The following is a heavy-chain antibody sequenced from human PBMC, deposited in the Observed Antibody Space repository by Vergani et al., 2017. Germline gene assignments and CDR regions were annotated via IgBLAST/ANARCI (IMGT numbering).Heavy chain of an antibody. CDR3: ARHSTVEWLVKLGWIDP. Sequence: QLQLQESVPGLVKPSATLSLTCSVSGASIRSSNYYWGCIRQPPGKGLEWIASIYYSGSTYYNPSLKSRVTISVDTSKNQFSLKLSSVTAADTPVYFCARHSTVEWLVKLGWIDPWGQGILVTVSS. CDR2: IYYSGST. J-gene: IGHJ5*02. D-gene: IGHD6-19*01. CDR1: GASIRSSNYY. V-gene: IGHV4-39*01.